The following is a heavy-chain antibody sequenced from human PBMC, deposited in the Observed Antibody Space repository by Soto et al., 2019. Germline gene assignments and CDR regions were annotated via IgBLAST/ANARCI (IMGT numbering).Heavy chain of an antibody. CDR2: INAYNGNT. CDR1: GYTFTSYG. Sequence: GASVKVSCKASGYTFTSYGISWVRQAPGQGLEWMGWINAYNGNTNYAQKLQGRVTMTTDTSTSTAYMELRSLRFDDTAVYYCAGDPDSHYNDSHASSYPWGQGTLVTVSS. J-gene: IGHJ5*02. V-gene: IGHV1-18*01. CDR3: AGDPDSHYNDSHASSYP. D-gene: IGHD4-4*01.